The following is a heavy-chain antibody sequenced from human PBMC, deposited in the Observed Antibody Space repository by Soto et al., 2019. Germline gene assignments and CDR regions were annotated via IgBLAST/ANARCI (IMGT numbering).Heavy chain of an antibody. Sequence: ASVKVSCKASGYTFTSYYMHWVRQAPGQGLEWMGWINPNSGGTNYAQKFQGWVTMTRDTSISTAYMELSRLRSDDTAVYYCARGFGEENYYGMDVWGQGTTVTVSS. CDR1: GYTFTSYY. J-gene: IGHJ6*02. CDR3: ARGFGEENYYGMDV. V-gene: IGHV1-2*04. CDR2: INPNSGGT. D-gene: IGHD3-10*01.